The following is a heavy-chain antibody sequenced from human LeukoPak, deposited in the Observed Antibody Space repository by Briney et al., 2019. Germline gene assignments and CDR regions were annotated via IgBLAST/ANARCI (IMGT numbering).Heavy chain of an antibody. V-gene: IGHV1-46*01. CDR1: GGTFSSYA. D-gene: IGHD4-17*01. CDR3: ARDPYYGDLQNAFDI. Sequence: ASVKVSCKASGGTFSSYAISWVRQAPGQGLEWMGIINPSGGSTSYAQKFQGRVTMTRDTSTSTVYMELSSLRSEDTAVYYCARDPYYGDLQNAFDIWGQGTMVTVSS. CDR2: INPSGGST. J-gene: IGHJ3*02.